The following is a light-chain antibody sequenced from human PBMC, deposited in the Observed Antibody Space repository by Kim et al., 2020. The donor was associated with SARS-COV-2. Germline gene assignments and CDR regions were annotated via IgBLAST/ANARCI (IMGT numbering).Light chain of an antibody. CDR1: QSVSNY. Sequence: PGERATLSCRASQSVSNYLGWYQQKPGQAPRLLIYDASNRATGIPARFSGSGSGTDFTLTISSLEPEDFAVYYCQQRSNWPITYGQGTRLEIK. CDR2: DAS. J-gene: IGKJ5*01. CDR3: QQRSNWPIT. V-gene: IGKV3-11*01.